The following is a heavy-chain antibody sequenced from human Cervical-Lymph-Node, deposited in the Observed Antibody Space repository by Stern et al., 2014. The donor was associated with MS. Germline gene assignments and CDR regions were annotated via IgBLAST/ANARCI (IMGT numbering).Heavy chain of an antibody. J-gene: IGHJ4*02. Sequence: QVQLVESGAEVKKPGSSVKVSCKASGGNFSTYGISWIRQARGQGLEWMGGIIPVFETTHYAQKFQGRVTITADESTSTFYMDLSRLRSDDTAVYYCARDLGRDDALYHDSWGQGTLVTVSS. CDR1: GGNFSTYG. V-gene: IGHV1-69*12. CDR3: ARDLGRDDALYHDS. D-gene: IGHD3-16*02. CDR2: IIPVFETT.